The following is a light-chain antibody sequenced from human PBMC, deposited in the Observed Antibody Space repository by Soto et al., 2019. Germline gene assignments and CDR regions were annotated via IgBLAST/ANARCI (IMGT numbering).Light chain of an antibody. CDR3: QQYKTYPSS. Sequence: DIQMTQSPSTLSASVGGRVTITCRASQSISGWLAWYQQKPGKAPKLLIYDASTLESGVPSRFSGSISGTEFTLTISSLQPDDFVTYYCQQYKTYPSSFGQGTKLEIK. V-gene: IGKV1-5*01. CDR2: DAS. CDR1: QSISGW. J-gene: IGKJ2*01.